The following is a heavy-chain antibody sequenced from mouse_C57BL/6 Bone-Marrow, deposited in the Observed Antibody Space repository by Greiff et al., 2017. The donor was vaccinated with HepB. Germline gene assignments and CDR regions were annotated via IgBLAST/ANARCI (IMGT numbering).Heavy chain of an antibody. CDR1: GFTFSSYA. D-gene: IGHD4-1*01. J-gene: IGHJ2*01. V-gene: IGHV5-4*01. CDR2: ISDGGSYT. Sequence: DVLLVESGGGLVKPGGSLKLSCAASGFTFSSYAMSWVRQTPEKRLEWVATISDGGSYTYYPDNVKGRFTISRDNAKNNLYLQMSHLKSEDTAMYYCAKTNWGFDYWGQGTTLTVSA. CDR3: AKTNWGFDY.